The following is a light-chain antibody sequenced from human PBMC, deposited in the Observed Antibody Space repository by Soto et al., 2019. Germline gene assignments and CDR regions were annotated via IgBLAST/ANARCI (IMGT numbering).Light chain of an antibody. Sequence: QSVLTQPPSASGTPGQRVTISCSGSSSNNGSNYVYWYQQLPGTVPQLLIYRNNERPSGVPDRFSGSKSGTSASLAISGLRSEDEADYYCAAWDDSLSGGVFGGGTTVTVL. J-gene: IGLJ2*01. CDR2: RNN. CDR3: AAWDDSLSGGV. CDR1: SSNNGSNY. V-gene: IGLV1-47*01.